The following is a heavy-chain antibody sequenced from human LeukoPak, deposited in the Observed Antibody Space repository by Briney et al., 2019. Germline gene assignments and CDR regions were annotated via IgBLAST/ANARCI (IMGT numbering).Heavy chain of an antibody. CDR3: AKESWCSSTSCAFDY. J-gene: IGHJ4*02. CDR1: GFTFDDYA. Sequence: GRSLRLSCAASGFTFDDYAMHWVRQAPGKGLEWVSGISWNSGSIGYADSVKGRFTISRDNAKNSLYLQMNSLRAEDMALYYCAKESWCSSTSCAFDYWGQGTLVTVSS. CDR2: ISWNSGSI. V-gene: IGHV3-9*03. D-gene: IGHD2-2*01.